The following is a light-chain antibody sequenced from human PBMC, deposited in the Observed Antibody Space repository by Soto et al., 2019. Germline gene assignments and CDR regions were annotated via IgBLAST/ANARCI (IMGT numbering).Light chain of an antibody. CDR1: SSDVGAYNY. CDR2: EVT. V-gene: IGLV2-14*01. CDR3: NSYTTSTTLV. Sequence: QSALTQPASVSGSPGQSITISCTGTSSDVGAYNYVSWYQHHPGKAPKLIIYEVTNRPSGVSNRFSGSKSGNTASLTISGLQAEDEADYYCNSYTTSTTLVFGGGTNVTVL. J-gene: IGLJ3*02.